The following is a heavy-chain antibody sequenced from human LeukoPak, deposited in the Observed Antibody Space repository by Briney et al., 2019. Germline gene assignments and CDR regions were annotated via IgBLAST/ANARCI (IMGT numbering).Heavy chain of an antibody. CDR1: GFTVSSNY. Sequence: GGSLRLSCAASGFTVSSNYMSWVRQAPGKGLEWVSVIYSGGSTYYADSVKGRFTISRHNSKNTLYLQMNSLRAEDTAVYYCAKDQYYDFWSGYYNAFDYWGQGTLVTVSS. V-gene: IGHV3-53*04. D-gene: IGHD3-3*01. CDR2: IYSGGST. CDR3: AKDQYYDFWSGYYNAFDY. J-gene: IGHJ4*02.